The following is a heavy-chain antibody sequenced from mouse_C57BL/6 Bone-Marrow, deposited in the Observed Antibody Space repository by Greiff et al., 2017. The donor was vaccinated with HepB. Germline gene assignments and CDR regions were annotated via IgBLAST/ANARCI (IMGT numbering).Heavy chain of an antibody. V-gene: IGHV1-69*01. Sequence: QVQLKQPGAELVMPGASVKLSCKASGYTFTSYWMHWVKQRPGQGLEWIGEIDPSDSYTNYNQKFKGKSTLTVDKSSSTAYMQLSSLTSEDSAVYYCARGRYYGRGAMDYWGQGTSVTVSS. D-gene: IGHD1-1*01. CDR3: ARGRYYGRGAMDY. CDR1: GYTFTSYW. CDR2: IDPSDSYT. J-gene: IGHJ4*01.